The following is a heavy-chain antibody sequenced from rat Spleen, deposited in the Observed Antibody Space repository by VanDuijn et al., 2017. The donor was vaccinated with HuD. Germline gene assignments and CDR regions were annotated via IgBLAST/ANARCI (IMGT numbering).Heavy chain of an antibody. D-gene: IGHD1-12*01. CDR3: VRANRESYALFDY. CDR2: IWTGGST. Sequence: QVQLKESGPGLVQPSQTLSLTCTVSGFSLTTYSVHWVRQPPGKGLEWMGVIWTGGSTAYNSSFNFRLSVSRDISKSQVFLRMNSLQTEDTATYYCVRANRESYALFDYWGQGVVVTVSS. V-gene: IGHV2-30*01. J-gene: IGHJ2*01. CDR1: GFSLTTYS.